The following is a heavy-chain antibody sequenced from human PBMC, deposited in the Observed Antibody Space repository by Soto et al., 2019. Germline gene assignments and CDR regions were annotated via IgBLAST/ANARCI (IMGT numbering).Heavy chain of an antibody. CDR2: IKSDGSST. V-gene: IGHV3-74*01. Sequence: EVQLVESGEGLFSRGGSWSPSFAASGFFSITYWLFWFRQAPGKGLLWVSRIKSDGSSTNYADSVKGRFTISRDNAKNTLYLQMTSLRAEDTAVYYCAIGGGDYNYLDYWGQGILVTVSS. CDR3: AIGGGDYNYLDY. J-gene: IGHJ4*02. CDR1: GFFSITYW. D-gene: IGHD3-9*01.